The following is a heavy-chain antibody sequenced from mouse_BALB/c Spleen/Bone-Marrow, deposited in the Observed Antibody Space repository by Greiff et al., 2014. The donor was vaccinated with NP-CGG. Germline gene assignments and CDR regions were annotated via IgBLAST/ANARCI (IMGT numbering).Heavy chain of an antibody. CDR3: ARRTTGYAMDY. Sequence: VQLQQSGPELVRPGVSVKISCKGSGCTFTDYAIHWVKQSPAKSLEWIGVISTYSGNTKYNQKFKDKATMTVDKSSSTAYMELARLTSEDSAIYYCARRTTGYAMDYWGQGTSVTVSS. J-gene: IGHJ4*01. V-gene: IGHV1-67*01. CDR1: GCTFTDYA. CDR2: ISTYSGNT.